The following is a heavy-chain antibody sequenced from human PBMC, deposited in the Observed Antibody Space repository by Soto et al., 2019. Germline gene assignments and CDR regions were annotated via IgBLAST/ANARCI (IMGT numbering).Heavy chain of an antibody. CDR2: IIPIFGTA. J-gene: IGHJ5*02. D-gene: IGHD6-13*01. CDR1: GGTFSSYA. Sequence: ASVKVSCKASGGTFSSYAISWVRQAPGQGLEWMGGIIPIFGTANYAQKFQGRVTITADESTSTAYMELGSLSSEDTAVYYCARDFSLVTAAGTIAWFDPWGQGTLVTVSS. CDR3: ARDFSLVTAAGTIAWFDP. V-gene: IGHV1-69*13.